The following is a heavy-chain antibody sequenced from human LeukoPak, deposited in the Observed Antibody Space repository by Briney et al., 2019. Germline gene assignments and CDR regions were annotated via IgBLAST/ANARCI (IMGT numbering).Heavy chain of an antibody. CDR3: ARSNCNSCYLGVWYYFDY. Sequence: GGSLRLSCAASGFTFSSYEMNWVRQAPEKGLEWISYISTSGGYMYADSVKGRFTISRDNSKNTLYLQMNSLRAEDTAVYYCARSNCNSCYLGVWYYFDYWGQGATVTVSS. J-gene: IGHJ4*02. CDR1: GFTFSSYE. CDR2: ISTSGGYM. D-gene: IGHD2-2*01. V-gene: IGHV3-48*03.